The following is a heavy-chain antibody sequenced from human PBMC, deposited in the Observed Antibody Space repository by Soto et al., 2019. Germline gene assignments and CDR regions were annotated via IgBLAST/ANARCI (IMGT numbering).Heavy chain of an antibody. CDR3: ARDGSHHDFDY. CDR2: INDSGGT. D-gene: IGHD1-26*01. V-gene: IGHV4-34*01. CDR1: GGSFSGYY. J-gene: IGHJ4*02. Sequence: SETLSLSCAVYGGSFSGYYWTWIRQPPGKGLEWIGEINDSGGTDYNPSLKSRVTISLDTSKNQLSLKLSSVTAADTAVFYCARDGSHHDFDYWGQGTPVTVSS.